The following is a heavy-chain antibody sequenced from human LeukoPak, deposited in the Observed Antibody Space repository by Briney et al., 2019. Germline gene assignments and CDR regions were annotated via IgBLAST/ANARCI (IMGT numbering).Heavy chain of an antibody. CDR1: GHTFTSYD. J-gene: IGHJ4*02. Sequence: ASVKVSCKASGHTFTSYDINWVRQATGQGLEWMGWMNPDSGNTGYAQKFQGRVTMTRNPSISTAYMELSSLTSEDTAVYYCARRKTGAGVGSVYWGQGTLVTVSS. V-gene: IGHV1-8*01. D-gene: IGHD6-13*01. CDR2: MNPDSGNT. CDR3: ARRKTGAGVGSVY.